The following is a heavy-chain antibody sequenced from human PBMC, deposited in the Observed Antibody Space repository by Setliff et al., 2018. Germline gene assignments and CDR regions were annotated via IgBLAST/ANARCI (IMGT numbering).Heavy chain of an antibody. J-gene: IGHJ3*02. V-gene: IGHV1-18*01. CDR3: VRDRAAIVVGPPTAAFDI. Sequence: ASVKVSCKASGYTFTTYAIGWMRQAPGQGLEWMGWISGYNGYTVYAQKLQGRVTLTTDTSTGTAYMEVRSLRSDDTAQYYCVRDRAAIVVGPPTAAFDIWGQGTMVT. CDR1: GYTFTTYA. D-gene: IGHD2-2*01. CDR2: ISGYNGYT.